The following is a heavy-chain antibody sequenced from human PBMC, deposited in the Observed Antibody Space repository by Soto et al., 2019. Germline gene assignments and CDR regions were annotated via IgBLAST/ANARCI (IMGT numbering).Heavy chain of an antibody. J-gene: IGHJ5*02. CDR3: AKDGVYDCLPTKWSFDL. V-gene: IGHV3-30*18. D-gene: IGHD2-21*02. CDR2: ISYDGSNK. CDR1: GFTFSSYG. Sequence: PGGSLRLSCAASGFTFSSYGMHWVRQAPGKGLEWVAVISYDGSNKYYADSVKGRFTISRDNSKNTLYLQMNSLRAEDTAVYYCAKDGVYDCLPTKWSFDLWAQGTLVTVSS.